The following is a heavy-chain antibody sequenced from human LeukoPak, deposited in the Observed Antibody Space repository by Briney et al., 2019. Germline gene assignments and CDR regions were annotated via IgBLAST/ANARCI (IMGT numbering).Heavy chain of an antibody. D-gene: IGHD3-10*01. V-gene: IGHV4-38-2*02. J-gene: IGHJ4*02. CDR2: IYHSGST. Sequence: PSETLSLTCTVSGYSISSGYYWGWIRQPPGKGLEWIGSIYHSGSTYYNPSLKSRVTISVDTSKNQFSLKLSSVTAADTAVYYCAREEITVVRGVHFDYWGQGTLVTVSS. CDR1: GYSISSGYY. CDR3: AREEITVVRGVHFDY.